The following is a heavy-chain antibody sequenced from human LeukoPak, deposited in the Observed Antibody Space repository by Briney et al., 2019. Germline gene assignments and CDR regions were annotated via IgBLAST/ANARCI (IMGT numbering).Heavy chain of an antibody. CDR1: GFTFNSYW. J-gene: IGHJ5*02. CDR2: INPDGSWT. D-gene: IGHD2-21*02. Sequence: TGGSLRLSCAASGFTFNSYWMVWFRQAPGKGLVWVSCINPDGSWTLHADSVEGRFAISRDYARNTLYLQMNSLGVEDTAMYYCARYEQRPGVTASDPWSQGTLVTVSS. V-gene: IGHV3-74*01. CDR3: ARYEQRPGVTASDP.